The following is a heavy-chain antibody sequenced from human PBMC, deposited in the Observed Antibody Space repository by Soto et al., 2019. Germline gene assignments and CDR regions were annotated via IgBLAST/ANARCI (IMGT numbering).Heavy chain of an antibody. CDR2: IYFYNGATSST. J-gene: IGHJ4*02. CDR3: AWGTDAYTNGF. V-gene: IGHV4-31*03. CDR1: GGSINSGGSH. Sequence: SETLSLTCSVSGGSINSGGSHWTWIRQHPEKGLEWIGFIYFYNGATSSTSYNPSLQCRVFISFYTSKNHVSLNLNSVTVADTAVYLWAWGTDAYTNGFWGLGTLVTVSS. D-gene: IGHD2-8*01.